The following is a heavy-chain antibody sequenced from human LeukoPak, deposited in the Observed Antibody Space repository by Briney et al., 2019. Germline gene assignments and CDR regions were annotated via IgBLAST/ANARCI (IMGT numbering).Heavy chain of an antibody. Sequence: GGSLRLSCAASGFTVSSNDMSWVRQAPGKGLEWVSVIYSGGSTYYADSVKGRFTISRDNSKNTLYLQMNSLRAEDTAVYYCARVVADYYGSGSYYTPYYFDYWGQGTLVTVPS. V-gene: IGHV3-53*01. CDR3: ARVVADYYGSGSYYTPYYFDY. J-gene: IGHJ4*02. D-gene: IGHD3-10*01. CDR1: GFTVSSND. CDR2: IYSGGST.